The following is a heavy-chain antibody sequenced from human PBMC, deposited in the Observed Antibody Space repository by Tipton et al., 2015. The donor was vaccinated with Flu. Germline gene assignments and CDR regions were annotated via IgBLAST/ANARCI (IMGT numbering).Heavy chain of an antibody. CDR3: ARGPLLDL. D-gene: IGHD5/OR15-5a*01. CDR2: IYHSGST. CDR1: GGSISSSSHY. J-gene: IGHJ2*01. V-gene: IGHV4-39*07. Sequence: TLSLTCTVSGGSISSSSHYWGWIRQPPGKGLEWIGSIYHSGSTYYNPSLKSRVTISVDTSKNQFSLKLSSVTAADTAVYYCARGPLLDLWGRGTLVTVSS.